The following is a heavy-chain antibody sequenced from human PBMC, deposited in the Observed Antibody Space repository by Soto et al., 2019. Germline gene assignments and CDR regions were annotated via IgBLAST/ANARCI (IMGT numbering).Heavy chain of an antibody. V-gene: IGHV1-3*01. J-gene: IGHJ6*03. CDR1: GYTFTSYA. CDR3: AREGYSGYGSPYYMDV. Sequence: GASVKVSCKASGYTFTSYAMHWVRQAPGQRLEWMGWINAGNGNTKYSQNFQGRVTITRDTSASTAYMELSSLRSEDTAVYYCAREGYSGYGSPYYMDVWGKGTTVTVSS. D-gene: IGHD5-12*01. CDR2: INAGNGNT.